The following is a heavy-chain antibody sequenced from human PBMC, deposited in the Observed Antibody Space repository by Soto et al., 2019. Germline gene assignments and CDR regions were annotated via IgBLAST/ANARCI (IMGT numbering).Heavy chain of an antibody. V-gene: IGHV4-59*08. CDR1: GGSISNYY. D-gene: IGHD3-3*01. CDR2: IHYSGST. CDR3: ARGHYDFWSGYFATIDY. J-gene: IGHJ4*02. Sequence: SETLSLTCSVSGGSISNYYWSRIRQPPGKGLEWIGYIHYSGSTKYNPSLKSRVTISADTSKNQFSLKLSSVTAADTAVYYCARGHYDFWSGYFATIDYWGQGTLVTVSS.